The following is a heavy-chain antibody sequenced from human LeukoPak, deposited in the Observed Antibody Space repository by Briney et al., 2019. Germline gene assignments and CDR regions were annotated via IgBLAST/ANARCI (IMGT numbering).Heavy chain of an antibody. V-gene: IGHV3-74*01. J-gene: IGHJ4*02. CDR2: INSDGSST. CDR1: GFTFSSYW. D-gene: IGHD3-10*01. Sequence: GGSLRLSCAASGFTFSSYWMYWVRQAPGKGLVWVSRINSDGSSTSYADSVKGRFTISRDNAKNTLYLQMNNLRAEDTAIYYCATDYYVSGSYYRLFYWGRGTLVTVSS. CDR3: ATDYYVSGSYYRLFY.